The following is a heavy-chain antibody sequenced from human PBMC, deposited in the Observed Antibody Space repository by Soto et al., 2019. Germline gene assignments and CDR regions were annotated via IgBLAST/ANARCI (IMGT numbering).Heavy chain of an antibody. CDR2: IYPSDSDT. Sequence: PGESLKISWKGSGYSFTIYWIDWVRQMPGKGLEWMGIIYPSDSDTRYSPSLQGQVTISADKSISTAYLQWSSLKASDTAMYYCARFRNREPDIVVVPAAIRGHYFGYWRQGTMVTVSS. J-gene: IGHJ4*02. V-gene: IGHV5-51*01. CDR1: GYSFTIYW. CDR3: ARFRNREPDIVVVPAAIRGHYFGY. D-gene: IGHD2-2*02.